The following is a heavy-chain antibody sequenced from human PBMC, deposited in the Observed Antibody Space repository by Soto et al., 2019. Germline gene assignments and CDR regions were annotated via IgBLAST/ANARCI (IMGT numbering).Heavy chain of an antibody. CDR2: IYYSGST. CDR1: GGSISSSSYY. V-gene: IGHV4-39*07. CDR3: ARGISSGYYGDYFDY. Sequence: PSETLSLTCTVSGGSISSSSYYWGWIRQPPGKGLEWIGSIYYSGSTYYNPSLKSRITISVDTSKNQFSLNLSSVTAADTAVYYFARGISSGYYGDYFDYWGQRKLVTVSS. J-gene: IGHJ4*02. D-gene: IGHD6-19*01.